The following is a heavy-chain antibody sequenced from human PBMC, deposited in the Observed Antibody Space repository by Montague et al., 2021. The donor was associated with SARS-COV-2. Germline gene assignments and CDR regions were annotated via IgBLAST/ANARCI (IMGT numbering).Heavy chain of an antibody. Sequence: SVKVSCKVSGYTLTELSMHWVRQAPGKGLEWMGGFDPEDGETIYAQKFQGRVTMTEDTSTDTAYMELSSLRSEDTAVYYCATGGQLGIRWFDPWGQGTLVTVSS. CDR1: GYTLTELS. V-gene: IGHV1-24*01. CDR3: ATGGQLGIRWFDP. D-gene: IGHD6-6*01. J-gene: IGHJ5*02. CDR2: FDPEDGET.